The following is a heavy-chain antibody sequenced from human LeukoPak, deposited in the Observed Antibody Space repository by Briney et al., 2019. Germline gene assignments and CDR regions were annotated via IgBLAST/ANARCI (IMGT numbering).Heavy chain of an antibody. V-gene: IGHV1-2*02. CDR2: INPNSGGT. Sequence: GASVKVSCKASGYTFTGYYMHWVRQAPGQGLEWMGWINPNSGGTNYAQKFQGRVTMTRDTSISTAYMELSRLRSDDTAVYYCAREGHDSSGYYLTGGYWGQGTLVTVSS. J-gene: IGHJ4*02. CDR3: AREGHDSSGYYLTGGY. CDR1: GYTFTGYY. D-gene: IGHD3-22*01.